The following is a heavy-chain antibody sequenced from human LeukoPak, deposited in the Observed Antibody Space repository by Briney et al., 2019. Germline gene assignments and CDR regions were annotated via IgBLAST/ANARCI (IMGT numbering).Heavy chain of an antibody. CDR2: INHSGST. CDR3: ARMGSSNNYYYYYYMDV. Sequence: SETLSLTCAVYGGSFSGYYWSWIRQPPGKGLEWIGEINHSGSTNYNPSLKSRVTISVDTSKNQFSLKLSSVTAADTAVYYCARMGSSNNYYYYYYMDVWGKGTTVTISS. D-gene: IGHD3-10*01. CDR1: GGSFSGYY. J-gene: IGHJ6*03. V-gene: IGHV4-34*01.